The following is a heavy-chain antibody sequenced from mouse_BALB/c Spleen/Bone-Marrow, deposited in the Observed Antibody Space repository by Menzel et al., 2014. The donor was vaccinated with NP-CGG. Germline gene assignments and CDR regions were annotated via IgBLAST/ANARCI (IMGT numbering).Heavy chain of an antibody. CDR3: AIMKNYAMGY. CDR1: GFTFSSFA. J-gene: IGHJ4*01. V-gene: IGHV5-9-4*01. CDR2: ISSGGSYT. D-gene: IGHD2-3*01. Sequence: EVQGVESGGGLVKPGGSLKLSCAASGFTFSSFAMSWIRQSPEERLEWVAEISSGGSYTYYPDTVTGRFTISRDNAKNTLYLEMSSLRSEDTAMYYCAIMKNYAMGYWGQGTSVTVSS.